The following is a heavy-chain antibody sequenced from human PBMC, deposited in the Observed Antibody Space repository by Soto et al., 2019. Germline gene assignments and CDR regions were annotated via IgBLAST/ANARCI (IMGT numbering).Heavy chain of an antibody. D-gene: IGHD3-22*01. CDR2: IIAYYGNT. CDR3: ARDLNTMIVVVPFDY. V-gene: IGHV1-18*03. J-gene: IGHJ4*02. Sequence: ASVKVSCKASGGTFSSYAISWVRQAPGQGLEWMGWIIAYYGNTNYAQKLQGRVTMTTDTSTSTAYMELRSLRSDDMAVYYCARDLNTMIVVVPFDYWGQGTLVTVSS. CDR1: GGTFSSYA.